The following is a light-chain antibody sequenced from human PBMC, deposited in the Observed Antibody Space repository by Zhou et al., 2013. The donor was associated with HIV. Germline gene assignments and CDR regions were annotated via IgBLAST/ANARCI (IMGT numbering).Light chain of an antibody. J-gene: IGKJ3*01. V-gene: IGKV1-27*01. CDR3: QKYNGAPFT. CDR2: GAS. CDR1: QGINNF. Sequence: DIQMTQSPSSLSASLGDSVTITCRASQGINNFLAWFQQKPGKVPKLLIYGASTLQSGVPSRFSGSGSGTDFTLTISSLQPEDVATYYCQKYNGAPFTFGPGTKV.